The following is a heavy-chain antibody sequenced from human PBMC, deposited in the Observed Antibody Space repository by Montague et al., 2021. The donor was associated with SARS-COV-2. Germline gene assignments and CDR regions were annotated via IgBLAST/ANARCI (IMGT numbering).Heavy chain of an antibody. D-gene: IGHD6-19*01. J-gene: IGHJ4*02. CDR1: GGSLSSSTYY. CDR3: ATQEDPSGWIPGPFDF. Sequence: SETLSLTCSVSGGSLSSSTYYWAWIRQPPGKGLEWIGRIYYRGSTYYNPSLKSRVFISVDTSKKQLSLTLTSVTAADTAVYYCATQEDPSGWIPGPFDFWGQGTLLSVSS. CDR2: IYYRGST. V-gene: IGHV4-39*01.